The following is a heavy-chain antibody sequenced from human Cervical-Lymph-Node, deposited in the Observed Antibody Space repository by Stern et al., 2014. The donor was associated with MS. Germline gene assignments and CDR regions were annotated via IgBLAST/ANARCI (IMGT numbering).Heavy chain of an antibody. D-gene: IGHD7-27*01. CDR3: AHAPNWGSHFDY. CDR2: IFWDDDK. V-gene: IGHV2-5*02. Sequence: QVTLRESGPTQVKPTQTLSLTCTFSGFSLSTTGVGVGWIRQPPGKALDWLTLIFWDDDKRYSPSLQSTLTITKDNSQTRVVMTVTNVDPVDTATYYCAHAPNWGSHFDYWGQGTPVTVSS. CDR1: GFSLSTTGVG. J-gene: IGHJ4*02.